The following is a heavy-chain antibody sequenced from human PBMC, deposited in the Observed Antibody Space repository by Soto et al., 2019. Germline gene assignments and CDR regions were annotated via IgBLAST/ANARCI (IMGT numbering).Heavy chain of an antibody. CDR2: IYYSGST. D-gene: IGHD1-1*01. CDR1: GGSISSYY. V-gene: IGHV4-59*08. CDR3: ARLKERNWFDP. J-gene: IGHJ5*02. Sequence: SETLSLTCSVSGGSISSYYWNWIRQPPGKGLEWIGYIYYSGSTNYNPSLKSRVTISVDTSKNQFSLKLSSVTAADTAVYYCARLKERNWFDPWGQGTLVTVSS.